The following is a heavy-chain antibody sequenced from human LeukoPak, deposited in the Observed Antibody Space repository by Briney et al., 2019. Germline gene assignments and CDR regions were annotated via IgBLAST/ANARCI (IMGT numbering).Heavy chain of an antibody. V-gene: IGHV3-9*01. CDR1: GFTFDDYA. J-gene: IGHJ4*02. Sequence: PGGSLRLSCAASGFTFDDYAMHWVRHAPGKGLEWVSGISWNSGSIGYADSVKGRFTISRDNAKNSLYLQMNSLRAEDTALYYCAKSLYYDSSGYYYGLFDYWGQGTLVTVSS. CDR2: ISWNSGSI. D-gene: IGHD3-22*01. CDR3: AKSLYYDSSGYYYGLFDY.